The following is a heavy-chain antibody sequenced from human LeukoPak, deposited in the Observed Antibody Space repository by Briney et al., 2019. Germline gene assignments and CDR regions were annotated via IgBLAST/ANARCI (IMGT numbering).Heavy chain of an antibody. Sequence: PSETLSLTCAVYGGSFSGYYWSWIRQPPGKGLEWIGEIHHSGSTNYNPSLKSRVTISVDTSKNQFSLKLSSVSAADTAVYYCARGRYYGSGSYRYFDYWGQGTLVTVSS. D-gene: IGHD3-10*01. CDR3: ARGRYYGSGSYRYFDY. CDR1: GGSFSGYY. J-gene: IGHJ4*02. V-gene: IGHV4-34*01. CDR2: IHHSGST.